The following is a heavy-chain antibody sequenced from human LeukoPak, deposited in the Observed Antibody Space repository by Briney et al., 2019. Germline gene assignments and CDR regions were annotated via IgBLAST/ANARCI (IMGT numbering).Heavy chain of an antibody. Sequence: GASVKVSCKASGGTFSSYAISWVRQAPGQGLEWMGGIIPIFGTANYAQKFQGRVTITADKSTSTAYMELSRLRSDDTAVYYCASRDPSCSSTSCYADYYYYYMDVWGKGTTVTVSS. D-gene: IGHD2-2*01. V-gene: IGHV1-69*06. CDR1: GGTFSSYA. J-gene: IGHJ6*03. CDR3: ASRDPSCSSTSCYADYYYYYMDV. CDR2: IIPIFGTA.